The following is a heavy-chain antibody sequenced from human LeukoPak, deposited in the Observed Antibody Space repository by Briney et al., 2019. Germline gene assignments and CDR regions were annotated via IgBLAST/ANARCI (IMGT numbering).Heavy chain of an antibody. CDR2: IYTSGST. D-gene: IGHD6-19*01. CDR1: GGSVRSYY. J-gene: IGHJ4*02. Sequence: SETLSLTCGVSGGSVRSYYWSWIRQFAGKELQWIGYIYTSGSTDYNPSLKSRVTISVDRSRNLIFLNLRSVAAADTAVYYCAGGPAWAGTAFDFWGQGSRVTVSS. CDR3: AGGPAWAGTAFDF. V-gene: IGHV4-4*09.